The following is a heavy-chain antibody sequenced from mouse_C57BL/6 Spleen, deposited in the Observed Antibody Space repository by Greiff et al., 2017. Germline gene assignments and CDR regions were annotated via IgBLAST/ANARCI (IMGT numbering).Heavy chain of an antibody. CDR2: INPYNGGT. Sequence: EVQLQQSGPVLVKPGASVKMSCKASGYTFTDYYMNWVKQSHGKSLEWIGVINPYNGGTSYNQKFKGKATLTVDKSSSTAYMELNSLTSADSAVYYCARTITYGSSSWFAYWGQGTLVTVSA. CDR3: ARTITYGSSSWFAY. CDR1: GYTFTDYY. V-gene: IGHV1-19*01. J-gene: IGHJ3*01. D-gene: IGHD1-1*01.